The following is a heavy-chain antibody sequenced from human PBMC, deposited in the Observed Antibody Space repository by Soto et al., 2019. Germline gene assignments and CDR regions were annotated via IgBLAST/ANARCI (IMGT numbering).Heavy chain of an antibody. CDR2: MNPNSGNT. Sequence: ASVKGSWKASGYTFTSYDINWVRQATGQGLEWMGWMNPNSGNTGYAQKFQGRVTMTRNTSISTAYMELSSLRSDDTAVYYCAIGSGYPIFDYWGQGTLVTVSS. D-gene: IGHD3-22*01. J-gene: IGHJ4*02. CDR3: AIGSGYPIFDY. V-gene: IGHV1-8*01. CDR1: GYTFTSYD.